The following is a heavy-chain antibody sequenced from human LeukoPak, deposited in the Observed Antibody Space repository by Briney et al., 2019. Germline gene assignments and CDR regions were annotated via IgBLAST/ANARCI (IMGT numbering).Heavy chain of an antibody. V-gene: IGHV4-4*02. D-gene: IGHD4-17*01. J-gene: IGHJ3*02. CDR3: ARYPIGDYGRGAFDI. CDR1: GGSISSSNW. Sequence: SGTLSLTCAVSGGSISSSNWWSWVRQPPGKGLEWIGEIYHSGSTNYNPSLKSRVTISVDKSKNQFSLKLSSVTAADTAVYYCARYPIGDYGRGAFDIWGQGTMVTVSS. CDR2: IYHSGST.